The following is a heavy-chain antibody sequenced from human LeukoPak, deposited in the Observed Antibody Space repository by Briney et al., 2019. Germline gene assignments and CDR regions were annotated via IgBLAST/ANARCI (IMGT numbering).Heavy chain of an antibody. D-gene: IGHD2-2*01. CDR1: GFTFTSYW. V-gene: IGHV3-23*01. J-gene: IGHJ4*02. Sequence: GGSLRLSCAASGFTFTSYWMHWVRQAPGKGLVWVSAISGSGGSTYYADSVKGRFTISRDNSKNTLYLQMNSLRAEDTAIYYCAKFYEYCSSTSCTGYFEYWGQGTLVTVSS. CDR3: AKFYEYCSSTSCTGYFEY. CDR2: ISGSGGST.